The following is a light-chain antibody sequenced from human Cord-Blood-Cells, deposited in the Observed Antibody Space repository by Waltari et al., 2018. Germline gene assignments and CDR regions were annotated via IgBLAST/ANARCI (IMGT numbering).Light chain of an antibody. V-gene: IGKV1-9*01. CDR1: QGISSD. CDR3: QQLNSYRT. Sequence: DLQLPQSPSFLSVSVGVGVTISCRASQGISSDLAWYQQKPGKAPKLLIYAASTLQSGVPSRFSGSGSGTEFTLTISSLQPEDFATYYCQQLNSYRTFGQGTKVEIK. CDR2: AAS. J-gene: IGKJ1*01.